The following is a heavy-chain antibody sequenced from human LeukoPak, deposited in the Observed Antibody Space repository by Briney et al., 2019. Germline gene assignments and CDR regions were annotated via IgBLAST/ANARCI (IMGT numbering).Heavy chain of an antibody. CDR3: AREPMTYYGDYLRDYYYYYMDV. CDR1: GFTFSSYS. CDR2: ISSSSSYI. D-gene: IGHD4-17*01. Sequence: GGSLRLSCAASGFTFSSYSMNWVRQAPGKGLEWVSSISSSSSYIYYADSVKGRFTISRDNAKNSLYLQMNSLRAEDTAVYYCAREPMTYYGDYLRDYYYYYMDVWGKGTTVTISS. J-gene: IGHJ6*03. V-gene: IGHV3-21*01.